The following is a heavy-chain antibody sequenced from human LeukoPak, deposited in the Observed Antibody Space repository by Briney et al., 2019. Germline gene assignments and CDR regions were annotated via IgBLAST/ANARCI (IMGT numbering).Heavy chain of an antibody. Sequence: PSETLSLTCTVSGGSISSSSYYWGWIRQPPGKGLEWIGSIYYSGSTYYNPSLKSRVTISVDTSKNQFSLKLSSVTAADTAVYYCARVPTADILTGYYTIQPLFDYWGQGTLVTVSS. CDR2: IYYSGST. CDR3: ARVPTADILTGYYTIQPLFDY. CDR1: GGSISSSSYY. D-gene: IGHD3-9*01. V-gene: IGHV4-39*07. J-gene: IGHJ4*02.